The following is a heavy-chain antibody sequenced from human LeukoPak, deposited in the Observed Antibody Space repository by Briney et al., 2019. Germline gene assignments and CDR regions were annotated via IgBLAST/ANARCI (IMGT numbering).Heavy chain of an antibody. CDR2: IYFTGTT. J-gene: IGHJ6*01. CDR3: AREDYQTSVPEGLDV. CDR1: GGSIGSYY. V-gene: IGHV4-59*01. D-gene: IGHD2-2*01. Sequence: SETLSLTCAVSGGSIGSYYWSWLRQPPGRALEWIGYIYFTGTTNYNPALKSRLTISVETSRNQFSLRPTSVPAADTAVYYCAREDYQTSVPEGLDVWGHGTTVTV.